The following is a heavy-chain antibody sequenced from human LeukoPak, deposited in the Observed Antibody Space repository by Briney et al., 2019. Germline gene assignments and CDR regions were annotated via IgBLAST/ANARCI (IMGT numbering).Heavy chain of an antibody. D-gene: IGHD3-3*01. CDR1: GGSISSGGYS. Sequence: SETLSLTCAVSGGSISSGGYSWSWIRQPPGKGLGWIGYIYHSGSTYYNPSLKGRVTISVDTSKNQFSLKLSSVTAADTSVYFCARMDDFWSGSSSFDFCGPGTLVTVSS. CDR3: ARMDDFWSGSSSFDF. J-gene: IGHJ4*02. CDR2: IYHSGST. V-gene: IGHV4-30-2*01.